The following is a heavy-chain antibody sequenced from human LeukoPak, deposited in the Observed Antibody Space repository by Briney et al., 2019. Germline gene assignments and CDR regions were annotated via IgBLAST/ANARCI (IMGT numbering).Heavy chain of an antibody. D-gene: IGHD3-3*01. V-gene: IGHV4-39*07. CDR2: IYYSGST. CDR1: GGSISSSSYY. CDR3: ARGPRITIFGVVIPRTRGLDY. J-gene: IGHJ4*02. Sequence: SETLSLTCTVSGGSISSSSYYWGWIRQPPGKGLEWIGSIYYSGSTYYNPSLKSRVTISVDTSKNQFSLKLSSVTAADTAVYYCARGPRITIFGVVIPRTRGLDYWGQGTLVTVSS.